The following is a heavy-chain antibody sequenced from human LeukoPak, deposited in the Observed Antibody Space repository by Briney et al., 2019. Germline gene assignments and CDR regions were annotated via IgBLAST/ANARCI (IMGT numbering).Heavy chain of an antibody. Sequence: GSLRLSCEGSAFIFSGHWMNWVRQTPGKGLEWVAVISYDGSNKYYADSVKGRFTISRDNSKNTLYLQMNSLRAEDTAVYYRAKDFLVDIWGQGTMVTVSS. V-gene: IGHV3-30*18. D-gene: IGHD2/OR15-2a*01. J-gene: IGHJ3*02. CDR3: AKDFLVDI. CDR1: AFIFSGHW. CDR2: ISYDGSNK.